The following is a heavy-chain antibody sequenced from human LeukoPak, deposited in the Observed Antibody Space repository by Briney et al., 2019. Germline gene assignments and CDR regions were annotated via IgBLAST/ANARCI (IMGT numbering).Heavy chain of an antibody. CDR3: ARDLYVYMDV. V-gene: IGHV4-39*07. Sequence: YPSETLSLTCTVSGGSISSSTYYWGWVRQPPGKGLEWIGSIKYSGNTPYNPSLKSRVTISEDTSKNQFSLKLSSVTAADTAVYYCARDLYVYMDVWGKGTTVTVSS. J-gene: IGHJ6*03. CDR1: GGSISSSTYY. D-gene: IGHD3-16*01. CDR2: IKYSGNT.